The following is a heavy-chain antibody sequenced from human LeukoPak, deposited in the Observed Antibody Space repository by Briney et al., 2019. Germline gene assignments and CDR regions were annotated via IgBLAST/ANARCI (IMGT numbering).Heavy chain of an antibody. V-gene: IGHV3-20*04. Sequence: GESLNISCKDSGYSFTSYWIGWVRQMPGKGLKCVSGINWNGGSTGYADSVKGRFTISRDNAKNSLYLQMNSLRAEDTALYYCARSGFYYMDVWGKGTTVTVSS. D-gene: IGHD6-25*01. CDR2: INWNGGST. CDR3: ARSGFYYMDV. J-gene: IGHJ6*03. CDR1: GYSFTSYW.